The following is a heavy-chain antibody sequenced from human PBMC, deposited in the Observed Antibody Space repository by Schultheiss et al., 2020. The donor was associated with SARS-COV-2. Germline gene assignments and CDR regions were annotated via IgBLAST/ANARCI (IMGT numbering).Heavy chain of an antibody. D-gene: IGHD2-21*02. V-gene: IGHV3-30*03. J-gene: IGHJ4*02. CDR1: GFTFSSFG. CDR2: ISYDGSNK. CDR3: ARDSTYCSGDCSFDY. Sequence: GGSLRLSCAASGFTFSSFGMHWVRQAPGKGLEWVAFISYDGSNKYYTDSVKGRFTISRDNSKNTLYLQMNSLRAEDTAIYYCARDSTYCSGDCSFDYWGQGTLVTVSS.